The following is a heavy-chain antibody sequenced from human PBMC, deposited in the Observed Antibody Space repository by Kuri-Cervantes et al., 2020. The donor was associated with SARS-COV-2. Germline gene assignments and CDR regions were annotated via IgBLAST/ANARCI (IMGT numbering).Heavy chain of an antibody. Sequence: ASVKVSCKAPETTFPNYDINWVRQATGQGLEWMGMVKTNSGNTLYAQIFQGRVTMTRDTSTSTVYMELSSLRSDDTAVYYCASSGITGSVYYYMDVWGKGTTVTVSS. V-gene: IGHV1-8*01. D-gene: IGHD1-20*01. CDR2: VKTNSGNT. CDR1: ETTFPNYD. CDR3: ASSGITGSVYYYMDV. J-gene: IGHJ6*03.